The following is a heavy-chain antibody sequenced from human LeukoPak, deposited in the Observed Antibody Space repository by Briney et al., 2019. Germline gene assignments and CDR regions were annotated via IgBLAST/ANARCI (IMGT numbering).Heavy chain of an antibody. CDR3: ARARYCSGGTCYPDY. CDR2: IYPGDSDT. CDR1: GYSFTTYW. V-gene: IGHV5-51*01. Sequence: GESLKISCKGSGYSFTTYWIGWVRQMPGTRLEWMGIIYPGDSDTRYSPSFQGQVTISADKSISTAYLQWSSLKASDTAMYYCARARYCSGGTCYPDYWGQGTLVTVSS. D-gene: IGHD2-15*01. J-gene: IGHJ4*02.